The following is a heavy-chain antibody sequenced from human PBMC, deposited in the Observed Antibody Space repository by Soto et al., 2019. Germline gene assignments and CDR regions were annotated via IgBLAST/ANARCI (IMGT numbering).Heavy chain of an antibody. J-gene: IGHJ4*02. D-gene: IGHD3-10*01. CDR3: TRDMDGIHTLDY. CDR2: IRSKAYGGTT. CDR1: GFTFGDYA. V-gene: IGHV3-49*04. Sequence: GSLRLSCTASGFTFGDYAMSWVRRAPGKGLEWVGFIRSKAYGGTTEYAASVKGRFTISRDDSKSIAYLQMNSLKTEDTAVYYCTRDMDGIHTLDYWGQGTLVTVSS.